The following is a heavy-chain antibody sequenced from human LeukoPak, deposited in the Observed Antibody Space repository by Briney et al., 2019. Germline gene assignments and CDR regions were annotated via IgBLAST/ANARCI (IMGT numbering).Heavy chain of an antibody. CDR2: IRYDGENK. Sequence: GGSLRLSCAASGFIFSNYGMHSVRQAPGKGLEWVAFIRYDGENKYYADSVKGRFTISRDNSKNTMDLQMNSLRGEDTAVYYCAKTESGWSGSLDYWGQGTLVTVSS. J-gene: IGHJ4*02. D-gene: IGHD6-19*01. V-gene: IGHV3-30*02. CDR3: AKTESGWSGSLDY. CDR1: GFIFSNYG.